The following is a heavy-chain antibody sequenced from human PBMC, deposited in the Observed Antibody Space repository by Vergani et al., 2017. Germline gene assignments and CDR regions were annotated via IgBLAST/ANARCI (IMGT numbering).Heavy chain of an antibody. CDR3: VREETFYDSVSDYLAGYFDH. D-gene: IGHD3-3*01. Sequence: EVQVVQSGGGLVKPGGSLRLSRETSGFIFSDYNLNWVRQAPGSGLEWVASISGRSSYVNYAVSVKGRFTISRDNAKNSLFLQMNSLRAEDTAVYYCVREETFYDSVSDYLAGYFDHWGQGTLVTVSS. CDR2: ISGRSSYV. J-gene: IGHJ4*02. V-gene: IGHV3-21*02. CDR1: GFIFSDYN.